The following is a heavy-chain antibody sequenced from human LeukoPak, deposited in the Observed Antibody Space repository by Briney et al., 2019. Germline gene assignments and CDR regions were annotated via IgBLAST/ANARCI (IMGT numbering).Heavy chain of an antibody. D-gene: IGHD2-21*02. V-gene: IGHV5-51*01. J-gene: IGHJ2*01. CDR3: ARQPGVTAKSWYFDL. CDR2: IHPGDSHT. Sequence: GESLKISCEGSGYTFTKYWIGWVRQMPGKGLEWMGIIHPGDSHTWYSPSFQGQVTISADKSISMAYLQWSSLKASDTAMYFCARQPGVTAKSWYFDLWGRGTLVTVSS. CDR1: GYTFTKYW.